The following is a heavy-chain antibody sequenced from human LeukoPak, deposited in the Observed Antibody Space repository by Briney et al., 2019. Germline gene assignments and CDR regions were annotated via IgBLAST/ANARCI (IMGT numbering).Heavy chain of an antibody. CDR1: GFTFSSYS. J-gene: IGHJ5*02. V-gene: IGHV3-21*01. Sequence: PGGSLRLSCAASGFTFSSYSMNWVRQAPGKGLEWVSSISSSSSYIYYADSVKGRFTISRDNAKNSLYLQMNSLRAEDTAVYYCARECHVLMAYAIPGCFDPWGQGTLVTVSS. D-gene: IGHD2-8*01. CDR2: ISSSSSYI. CDR3: ARECHVLMAYAIPGCFDP.